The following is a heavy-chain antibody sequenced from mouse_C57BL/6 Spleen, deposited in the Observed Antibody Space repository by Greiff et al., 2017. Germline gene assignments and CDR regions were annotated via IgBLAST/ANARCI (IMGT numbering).Heavy chain of an antibody. J-gene: IGHJ3*01. V-gene: IGHV3-6*01. D-gene: IGHD2-4*01. CDR2: ISYDGSN. Sequence: EVKVEESGPGLVKPSQSLSLTCSVSGYSITSGSYWNWIRQFPGNKLEWMGYISYDGSNNYNPSLKNRISITRDTSKNPFFLKLNSVTTEDTATYYCARDKGDYDGFAYWGQGTLVTVSA. CDR1: GYSITSGSY. CDR3: ARDKGDYDGFAY.